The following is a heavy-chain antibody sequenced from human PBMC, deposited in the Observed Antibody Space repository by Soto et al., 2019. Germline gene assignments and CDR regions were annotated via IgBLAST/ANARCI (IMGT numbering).Heavy chain of an antibody. CDR3: ARQHPXXSRGWYN. CDR2: IYPGDSDT. Sequence: GESLKISCKVSGDIFTSFWIGWVRQMPGKGLEWLGSIYPGDSDTRYSPSFQGQVTISADKSITTVYLQWSSLKASDTAIYYCARQHPXXSRGWYNWGQGTVVTVSS. J-gene: IGHJ4*02. D-gene: IGHD6-19*01. CDR1: GDIFTSFW. V-gene: IGHV5-51*01.